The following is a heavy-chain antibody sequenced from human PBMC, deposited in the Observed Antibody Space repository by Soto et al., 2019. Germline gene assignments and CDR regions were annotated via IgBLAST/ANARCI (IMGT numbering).Heavy chain of an antibody. CDR1: GGSFTSFI. D-gene: IGHD1-26*01. CDR3: AKSPTPASATTSYSGMDV. V-gene: IGHV1-69*02. CDR2: IIPVLDVE. Sequence: QVQLVQSGAEVKKPGSSVKVSCKASGGSFTSFIVTWVRQAPGQGLEWMGRIIPVLDVEYYAQKFQGRLTITADKSTNTAYRELRSLRSEDTAVYYCAKSPTPASATTSYSGMDVWGLGTTVTVSS. J-gene: IGHJ6*02.